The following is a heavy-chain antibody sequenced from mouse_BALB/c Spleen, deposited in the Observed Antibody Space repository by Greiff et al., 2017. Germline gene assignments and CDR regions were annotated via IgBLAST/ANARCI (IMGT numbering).Heavy chain of an antibody. CDR2: IYPGDGDT. J-gene: IGHJ4*01. CDR1: GYAFSSSW. V-gene: IGHV1-82*01. CDR3: ARSVKGYYAMDY. Sequence: VQLQQSGPELVKPGASVKISCKASGYAFSSSWMNWVKQRPGQGLEWIGRIYPGDGDTNYNGKFKGKATLTADKSSSTAYMQLSSLTSVDSAVYFCARSVKGYYAMDYWGQGTSVTVSS.